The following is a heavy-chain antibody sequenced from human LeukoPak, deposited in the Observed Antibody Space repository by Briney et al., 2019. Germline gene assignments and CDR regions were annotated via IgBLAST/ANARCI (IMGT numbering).Heavy chain of an antibody. CDR3: AREFYGDNWFDP. CDR1: GGSFSGYY. V-gene: IGHV4-34*01. CDR2: INHSGST. Sequence: SETLSLTCAVYGGSFSGYYWSWIRQPPGKGLEWIGEINHSGSTNYNPSLKSRVTISVDTSKNQFSLKLSSVTAADTAVYYCAREFYGDNWFDPWGQGTWSPSPQ. J-gene: IGHJ5*02. D-gene: IGHD4/OR15-4a*01.